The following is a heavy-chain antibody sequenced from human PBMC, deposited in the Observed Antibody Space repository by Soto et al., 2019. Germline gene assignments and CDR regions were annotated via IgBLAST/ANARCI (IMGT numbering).Heavy chain of an antibody. V-gene: IGHV3-30-3*01. CDR1: GFTFSSYA. CDR2: ISYDGSNK. Sequence: GSLRLSCAASGFTFSSYAMHWVRQAPGKGLEWVAVISYDGSNKYYADSVKGRFTISRDNSKNALYLQMNSLRAEDTAVYYCARVLVPRDILTGYSYWGQGTLVTVSS. CDR3: ARVLVPRDILTGYSY. D-gene: IGHD3-9*01. J-gene: IGHJ4*02.